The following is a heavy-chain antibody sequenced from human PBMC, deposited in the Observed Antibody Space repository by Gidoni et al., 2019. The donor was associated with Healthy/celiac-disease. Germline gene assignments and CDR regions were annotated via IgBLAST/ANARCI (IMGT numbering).Heavy chain of an antibody. V-gene: IGHV3-9*01. CDR1: GFTFDDYA. D-gene: IGHD3-16*01. Sequence: EVQLVESGGGLVQPGRSLRLSCAASGFTFDDYAMHWVRQAPGKGLEWVSGISWNSGSIGYADSVKGRLTIARDNAKNSLYLQMNSLRAEDTALYYCARVGGMRDYWGQGTLVTVSS. CDR3: ARVGGMRDY. CDR2: ISWNSGSI. J-gene: IGHJ4*02.